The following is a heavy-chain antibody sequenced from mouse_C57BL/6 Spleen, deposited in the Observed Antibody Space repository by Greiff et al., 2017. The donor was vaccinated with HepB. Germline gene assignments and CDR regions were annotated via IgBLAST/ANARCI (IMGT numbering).Heavy chain of an antibody. CDR2: INPNNGGT. Sequence: EVQLQQSGPELVKPGASVKIPCKASGYTFTDYNMDWVKQSHGKSLEWIGDINPNNGGTNYNQKFKGKATLTVDKSSSTAYMELRSLTSEDAAVYYCARSETGTGGFDYWGQGTTLTVSS. CDR1: GYTFTDYN. J-gene: IGHJ2*01. V-gene: IGHV1-18*01. CDR3: ARSETGTGGFDY. D-gene: IGHD4-1*01.